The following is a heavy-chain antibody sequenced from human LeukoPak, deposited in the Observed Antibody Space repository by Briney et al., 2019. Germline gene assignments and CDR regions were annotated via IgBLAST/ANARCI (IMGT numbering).Heavy chain of an antibody. Sequence: GGSLRLSCAASGFTFSSYAMSWVRQAPGKGLEWVSTISGSGGNTDYADSVKGRFTISRDNSKNTLYLQMNSLRAKDTAVYYCAKNGGGYYYGSGRYYMDVWGKGTTVTVSS. CDR1: GFTFSSYA. CDR2: ISGSGGNT. D-gene: IGHD3-10*01. J-gene: IGHJ6*03. V-gene: IGHV3-23*01. CDR3: AKNGGGYYYGSGRYYMDV.